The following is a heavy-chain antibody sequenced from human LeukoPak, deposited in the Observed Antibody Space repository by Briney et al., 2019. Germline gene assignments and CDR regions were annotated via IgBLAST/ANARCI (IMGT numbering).Heavy chain of an antibody. D-gene: IGHD3-10*01. CDR3: ARGGDYGPTDY. V-gene: IGHV4-34*01. CDR2: INHSGST. CDR1: GGSFSGYY. J-gene: IGHJ4*02. Sequence: SETLSLTCAVYGGSFSGYYWSWLRQPPGKGLEWIGEINHSGSTNYNPSLKSRVTISVDTSKNQFSLKLSSVTAADTAVYYCARGGDYGPTDYWGQGTLVTVSS.